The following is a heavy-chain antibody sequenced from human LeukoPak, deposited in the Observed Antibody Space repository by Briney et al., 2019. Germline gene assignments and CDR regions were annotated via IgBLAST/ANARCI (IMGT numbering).Heavy chain of an antibody. CDR1: GYTFTSYG. V-gene: IGHV1-18*01. D-gene: IGHD1-26*01. J-gene: IGHJ4*02. CDR2: ISAYTGNR. Sequence: ASVKVSCKASGYTFTSYGISWVRQAPGQGLEWMGWISAYTGNRNYAQKLQDRVTMTTDTSTSTAYMELRSLRSDDTAVYYCARVAPREISGSYPYEVPNLLDYWGQGTLVTVSS. CDR3: ARVAPREISGSYPYEVPNLLDY.